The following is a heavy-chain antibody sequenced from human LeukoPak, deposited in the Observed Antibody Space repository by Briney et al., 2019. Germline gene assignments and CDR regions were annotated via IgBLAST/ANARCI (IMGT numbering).Heavy chain of an antibody. CDR1: GFTFSSYS. Sequence: PGGSLRLSCAASGFTFSSYSMNWVRQAPGKGLEWVSSISSSSSYIYYADSVKGRFTISRDNAKNSLYLQMNSLRAEDTAVYYCARDSDNLTGYYPYYFDYWGQGTLVTVSS. CDR2: ISSSSSYI. V-gene: IGHV3-21*01. J-gene: IGHJ4*02. D-gene: IGHD3-9*01. CDR3: ARDSDNLTGYYPYYFDY.